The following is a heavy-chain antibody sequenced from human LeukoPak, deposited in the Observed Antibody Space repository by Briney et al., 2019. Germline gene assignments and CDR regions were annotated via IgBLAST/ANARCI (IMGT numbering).Heavy chain of an antibody. J-gene: IGHJ4*02. CDR3: AREPGNSYGSIDY. D-gene: IGHD5-18*01. V-gene: IGHV1-2*02. Sequence: ASVKVSCKASGYTFTGYYMHWVRQAPGQGLEWMGWINPNSGGTNYAQKFQGRVTMTRDTSISIAYMELSRLRSDDTAVYYCAREPGNSYGSIDYWGQGTLVPVSS. CDR1: GYTFTGYY. CDR2: INPNSGGT.